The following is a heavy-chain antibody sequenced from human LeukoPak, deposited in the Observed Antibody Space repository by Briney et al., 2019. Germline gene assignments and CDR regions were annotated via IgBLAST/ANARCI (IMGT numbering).Heavy chain of an antibody. CDR3: ARDRVPSPLDY. D-gene: IGHD3-10*01. CDR1: GDTFTTYA. V-gene: IGHV1-18*01. Sequence: ASVKVSCKTSGDTFTTYAIIWVRQAPGQGLEWMGWISAYNGNTNYAQKLQGRVTMTTDTSTSTAYMELRSLRSDDTAVYYCARDRVPSPLDYWGQGTLVTVSS. J-gene: IGHJ4*02. CDR2: ISAYNGNT.